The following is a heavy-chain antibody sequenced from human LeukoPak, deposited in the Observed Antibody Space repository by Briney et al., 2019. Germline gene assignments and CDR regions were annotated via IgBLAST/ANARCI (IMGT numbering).Heavy chain of an antibody. D-gene: IGHD1-1*01. J-gene: IGHJ4*02. CDR1: GGSISSHY. CDR3: ARETTLEKFDY. V-gene: IGHV4-59*11. Sequence: SEALSLTCTVSGGSISSHYWSWIRQPPGKGLEWIGYIYYSGSTNYHPSLKSRVTISVDTSKNQFSLKLSSVTAADTAVYYCARETTLEKFDYWGQGTLVTVSS. CDR2: IYYSGST.